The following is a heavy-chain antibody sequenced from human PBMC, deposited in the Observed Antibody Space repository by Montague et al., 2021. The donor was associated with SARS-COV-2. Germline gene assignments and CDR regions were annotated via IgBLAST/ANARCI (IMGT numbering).Heavy chain of an antibody. J-gene: IGHJ4*02. CDR3: ARVVGFDFDY. Sequence: TLSLTCTVSGGSISSGSYYWSWIRQPAGKGLEWIGRIYTSGSTNYNPSLKSRVTISVDTSKNQFSLKLSSVTAADTAVYYCARVVGFDFDYWGQGTLVTLSS. V-gene: IGHV4-61*02. CDR1: GGSISSGSYY. D-gene: IGHD2-21*01. CDR2: IYTSGST.